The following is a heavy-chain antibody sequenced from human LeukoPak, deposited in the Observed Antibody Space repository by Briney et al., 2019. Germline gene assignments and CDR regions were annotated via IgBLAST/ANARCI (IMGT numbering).Heavy chain of an antibody. J-gene: IGHJ4*02. D-gene: IGHD1-1*01. CDR1: GGSISSYY. V-gene: IGHV4-59*01. Sequence: SETLSLTCTVSGGSISSYYWSWIRQPPGKGLEWIGYIYYSGSTNYNPSLKSRVTISVDTSKNQFSLKLSSVTAADTAVYYCARRTTPGYFDYWGQGTLVTVSS. CDR3: ARRTTPGYFDY. CDR2: IYYSGST.